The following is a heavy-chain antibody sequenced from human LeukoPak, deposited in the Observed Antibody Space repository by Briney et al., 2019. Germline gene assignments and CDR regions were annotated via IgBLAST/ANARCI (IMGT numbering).Heavy chain of an antibody. Sequence: SVKVSCKASGGTFSSYAISWVRQAPGQGLEWMGGIIPIFGTANYAQKFQGRVTITADESTSTAYMELSSPRSEDTAVYYCASPPGCGGDCYSGYFQHWGQGTLVTVSS. CDR3: ASPPGCGGDCYSGYFQH. V-gene: IGHV1-69*13. J-gene: IGHJ1*01. CDR2: IIPIFGTA. D-gene: IGHD2-21*02. CDR1: GGTFSSYA.